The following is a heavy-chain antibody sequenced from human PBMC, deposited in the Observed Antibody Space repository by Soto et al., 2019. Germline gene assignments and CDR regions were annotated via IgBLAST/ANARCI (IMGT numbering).Heavy chain of an antibody. V-gene: IGHV4-31*03. CDR2: IYFSGTT. CDR1: GGSISSGDYY. J-gene: IGHJ5*02. D-gene: IGHD3-22*01. Sequence: QVQLQESGPGLVKPSQTLSLTCTVSGGSISSGDYYWSWIRQNPGKGLEWIGTIYFSGTTYYNPSLKSRVTISVDTSKNQFSLKLSSVTAADTAVYYCARRDRSGFSYWLDTWGQGTLVTVSS. CDR3: ARRDRSGFSYWLDT.